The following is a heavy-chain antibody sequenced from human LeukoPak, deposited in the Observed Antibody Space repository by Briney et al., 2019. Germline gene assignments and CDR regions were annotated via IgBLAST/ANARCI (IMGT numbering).Heavy chain of an antibody. Sequence: PSQTLSLTCIVSGGSISSGDYYWSWIRQPPGKGLEWIGYIYYSGSTYYNPSLKSRVTISVDTSKNQFSLKLSSVTAADTAVYYCARGIVVESYYYYGMDVWGKGTTVTVSS. CDR3: ARGIVVESYYYYGMDV. CDR2: IYYSGST. V-gene: IGHV4-30-4*01. CDR1: GGSISSGDYY. J-gene: IGHJ6*04. D-gene: IGHD2-2*01.